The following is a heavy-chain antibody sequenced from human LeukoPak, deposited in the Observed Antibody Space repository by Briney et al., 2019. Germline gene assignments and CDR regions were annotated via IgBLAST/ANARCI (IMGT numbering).Heavy chain of an antibody. V-gene: IGHV3-66*02. D-gene: IGHD6-13*01. CDR3: ARAGYSSSWYSYWFDP. CDR2: VGGGGES. Sequence: GGSLRLSCAASGFTFSNFAMNWVRQAPGKGLEWVSHVGGGGESFYTDSVKGRFTISRDNSKNTLYLQMNSLRAEDTAVYYCARAGYSSSWYSYWFDPWGQGTLVTVSS. J-gene: IGHJ5*02. CDR1: GFTFSNFA.